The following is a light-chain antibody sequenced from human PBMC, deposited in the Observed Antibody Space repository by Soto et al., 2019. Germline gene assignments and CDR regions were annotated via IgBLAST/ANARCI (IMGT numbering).Light chain of an antibody. Sequence: DIQLTQSPSFLSASVGDRVTITCRASQSINNYLAWYQQKPGKAPKLLIYEASSLESGVPSRFSGSGSGTELTLTISSLQPDDFATYYCQQYNSYSWTFGQGTKVDIK. J-gene: IGKJ1*01. CDR2: EAS. CDR3: QQYNSYSWT. CDR1: QSINNY. V-gene: IGKV1-5*03.